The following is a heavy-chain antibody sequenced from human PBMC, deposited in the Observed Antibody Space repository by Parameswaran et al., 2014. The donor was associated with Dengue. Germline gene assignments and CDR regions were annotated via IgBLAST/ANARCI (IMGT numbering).Heavy chain of an antibody. V-gene: IGHV4-39*01. Sequence: WIRQPPGKGLEWIGSIYYSGSTYYNPSLKSRVTISVDTSKNQFSLKLSSVTAADTAVYYCARQNYDFWSGYLVDDDWFDPWGQGTLVTVSS. CDR2: IYYSGST. J-gene: IGHJ5*02. CDR3: ARQNYDFWSGYLVDDDWFDP. D-gene: IGHD3-3*01.